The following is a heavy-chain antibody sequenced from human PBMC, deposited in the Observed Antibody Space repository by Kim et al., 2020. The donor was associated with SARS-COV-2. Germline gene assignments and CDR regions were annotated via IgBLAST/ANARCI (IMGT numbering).Heavy chain of an antibody. CDR3: LRDHGAFGDF. J-gene: IGHJ4*02. D-gene: IGHD3-16*01. Sequence: GGSLRLSCAASGFSFSDHYMDWVRQAPGKGLELVGRIRNRASGYSTEYAASVKGRFTISRDDSKNSLYLQMNSLKTEDTALYYCLRDHGAFGDFWGQGTLVSVSS. CDR1: GFSFSDHY. CDR2: IRNRASGYST. V-gene: IGHV3-72*01.